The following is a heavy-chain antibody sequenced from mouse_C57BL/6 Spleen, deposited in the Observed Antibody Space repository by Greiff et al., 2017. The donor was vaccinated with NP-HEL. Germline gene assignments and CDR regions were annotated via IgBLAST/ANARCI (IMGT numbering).Heavy chain of an antibody. V-gene: IGHV1-61*01. CDR2: IYPSDSET. CDR1: GYTFTSYW. Sequence: VKLQESGAELVRPGSSVKLSCKASGYTFTSYWMDWVKQRPGQGLEWIGNIYPSDSETHYNQKFKDKATLTVDKSSSTAYMQLSSLTSEDSAVYYCARLGPYYYAMDYWGQGTSVTVSS. D-gene: IGHD4-1*01. CDR3: ARLGPYYYAMDY. J-gene: IGHJ4*01.